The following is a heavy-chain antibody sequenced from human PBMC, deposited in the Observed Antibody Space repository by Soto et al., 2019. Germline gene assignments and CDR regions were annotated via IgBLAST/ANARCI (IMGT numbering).Heavy chain of an antibody. CDR2: ISGSAGTT. CDR3: ARDLYSGSYFNWFDP. V-gene: IGHV3-23*01. D-gene: IGHD1-26*01. J-gene: IGHJ5*02. CDR1: GFTFSSFA. Sequence: PGGSLRLSCSASGFTFSSFAMRWVRQAPGKGLEWVSAISGSAGTTYYADSVKGRFTISRDNSKNTLYLQMNSLRAEDTAVYYCARDLYSGSYFNWFDPWGQETLVTVSS.